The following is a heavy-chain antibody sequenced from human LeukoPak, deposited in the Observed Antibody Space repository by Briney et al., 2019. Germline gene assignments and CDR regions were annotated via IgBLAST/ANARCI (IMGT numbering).Heavy chain of an antibody. D-gene: IGHD4-23*01. CDR3: ARVGYDYGGNPDYYYYGMDV. Sequence: PETLSLTCTVSGGSISSYYWSWIRQPPGKGLEWIGYIYYSGSTNYNPSLKSRVTISVDTSKNQFSLKLSSVTAADTAVYYCARVGYDYGGNPDYYYYGMDVWGQGTTVTVSS. V-gene: IGHV4-59*01. CDR1: GGSISSYY. J-gene: IGHJ6*02. CDR2: IYYSGST.